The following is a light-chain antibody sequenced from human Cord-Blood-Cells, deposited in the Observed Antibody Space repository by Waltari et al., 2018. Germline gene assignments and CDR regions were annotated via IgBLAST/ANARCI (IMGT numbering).Light chain of an antibody. CDR1: QGISSY. J-gene: IGKJ5*01. CDR3: QQYYSYPPIT. V-gene: IGKV1-8*01. Sequence: AIRMTQSPSSFSASTVDRVTITCRASQGISSYLAWYQQKPGKAPKLLIYAASTLQSGVPSRFSGSGSGTDFTLTISCLQSEDFATYYCQQYYSYPPITFGQGTRLEIK. CDR2: AAS.